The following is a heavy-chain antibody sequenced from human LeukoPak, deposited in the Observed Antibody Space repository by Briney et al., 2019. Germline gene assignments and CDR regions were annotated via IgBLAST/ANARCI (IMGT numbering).Heavy chain of an antibody. Sequence: SETLSLTCAVYGGFFSGYYWSWIRQPPGKGLEWIGEINHSGSTNYNPSLKSRVTISVDTSKNQFSLKLSSVTAADTAVYYCARESGGSMVFDYWGQGTLVTVSS. CDR1: GGFFSGYY. CDR3: ARESGGSMVFDY. V-gene: IGHV4-34*01. CDR2: INHSGST. J-gene: IGHJ4*02. D-gene: IGHD3-10*01.